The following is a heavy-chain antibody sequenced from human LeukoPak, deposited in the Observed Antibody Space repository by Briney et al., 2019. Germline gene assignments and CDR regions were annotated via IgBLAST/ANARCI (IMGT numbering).Heavy chain of an antibody. V-gene: IGHV4-34*01. CDR1: GGSFSGYY. J-gene: IGHJ4*02. CDR2: ISHSGST. CDR3: ARGSPYYYDSSGLYYFDY. Sequence: SETLSLTYAVYGGSFSGYYWSWIRQPPGKGLEWIGEISHSGSTNYNPSLKSRVTISVDTSKNQFSLKLSSVTAADTAVYYCARGSPYYYDSSGLYYFDYWGQGTLVTVSS. D-gene: IGHD3-22*01.